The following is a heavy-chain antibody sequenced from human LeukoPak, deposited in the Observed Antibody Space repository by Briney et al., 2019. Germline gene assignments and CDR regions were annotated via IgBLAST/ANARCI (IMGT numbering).Heavy chain of an antibody. CDR3: ARGSRLYYYYGMDV. V-gene: IGHV3-11*05. CDR2: ISSSSSYT. J-gene: IGHJ6*02. CDR1: GFTFSDYY. D-gene: IGHD1-1*01. Sequence: GGSLRLSCAASGFTFSDYYMSWIRQAPGKGLEWVSYISSSSSYTNYADSVKGRFTISRDNAKNSLYLQMNSLRAEDTAVYYCARGSRLYYYYGMDVWGQGTTVTVSS.